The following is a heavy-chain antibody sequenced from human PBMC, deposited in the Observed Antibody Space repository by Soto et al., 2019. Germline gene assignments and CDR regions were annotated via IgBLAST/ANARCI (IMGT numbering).Heavy chain of an antibody. CDR1: GYTFHSYG. CDR3: ATEISIGWAKWFDP. CDR2: ISGDNGNT. Sequence: QVQLVQSGAEVKKPGASVKVSCKASGYTFHSYGISWVRQAPGQGLEGMGTISGDNGNTNYAQKLQGRVTMTTDTSTSTAYMEQTSLRSDETALYYCATEISIGWAKWFDPWGKGPLVTVSS. J-gene: IGHJ5*02. D-gene: IGHD6-19*01. V-gene: IGHV1-18*01.